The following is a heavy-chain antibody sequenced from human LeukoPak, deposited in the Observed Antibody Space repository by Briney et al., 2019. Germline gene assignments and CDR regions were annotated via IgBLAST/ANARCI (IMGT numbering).Heavy chain of an antibody. D-gene: IGHD3-3*01. J-gene: IGHJ4*02. CDR3: ARREWTNYFDY. CDR1: GGSISSSSYY. V-gene: IGHV4-39*01. CDR2: IYYSGHT. Sequence: SETPSLTCTVSGGSISSSSYYSGWIRQPPRKGLEWLGSIYYSGHTYYTPSVKSRFTISGDTSKNQFSLKLSSVTAADTAVYYCARREWTNYFDYWGQGTLVTVSS.